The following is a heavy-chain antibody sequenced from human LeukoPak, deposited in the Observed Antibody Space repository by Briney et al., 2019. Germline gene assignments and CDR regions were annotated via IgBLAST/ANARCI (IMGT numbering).Heavy chain of an antibody. J-gene: IGHJ5*02. V-gene: IGHV3-7*01. D-gene: IGHD3-22*01. CDR3: AIDRTYYYESSGP. CDR2: IKQDGSEK. CDR1: GFTFSSYW. Sequence: GGSLRLSCAASGFTFSSYWMTWVRQAPGKGLEWVANIKQDGSEKYYVDSVKGRFTISRGNAKNSLYLQMNSLRAEDTAVYYCAIDRTYYYESSGPWGQGTLVTVSS.